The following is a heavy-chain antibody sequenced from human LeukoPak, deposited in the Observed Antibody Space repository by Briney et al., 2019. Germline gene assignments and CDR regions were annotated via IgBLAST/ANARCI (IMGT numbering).Heavy chain of an antibody. CDR3: ARGGLEPVDY. D-gene: IGHD1-1*01. J-gene: IGHJ4*02. CDR2: INPDESST. V-gene: IGHV3-74*01. CDR1: GFTVSSNY. Sequence: GGSLRLSCAASGFTVSSNYMSWVRQAPGKGLVWVSRINPDESSTSYADSVKGRFTISRDNAKNTLYLQLNSLRDDDTAVYYWARGGLEPVDYWGQGTLVTVSS.